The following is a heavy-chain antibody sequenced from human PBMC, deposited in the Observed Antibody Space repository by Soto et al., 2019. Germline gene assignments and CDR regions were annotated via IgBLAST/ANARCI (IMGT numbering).Heavy chain of an antibody. J-gene: IGHJ4*02. D-gene: IGHD2-8*01. V-gene: IGHV1-18*01. CDR1: GYTFTSYG. CDR2: ISAYNGNT. CDR3: ARDCGGNGVCRGLDY. Sequence: QVQLVQSGAEVKKPGASVKVSCKASGYTFTSYGISWVRQAPGQGLEWMGWISAYNGNTNYAQKLQGRVTMTTDTSTITAYIELRSLRSVDTAVYYCARDCGGNGVCRGLDYWGQGTLVTVSS.